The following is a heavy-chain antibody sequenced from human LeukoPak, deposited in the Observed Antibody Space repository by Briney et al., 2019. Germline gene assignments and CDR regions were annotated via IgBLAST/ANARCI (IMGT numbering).Heavy chain of an antibody. CDR1: GFTFSTYE. CDR3: ARDGTAAANKGGIDY. Sequence: GGSLRLSCAASGFTFSTYEMNWVRQAPGKGLEWVSYISSSGGTIHYSDSVKGRFTISRDNAKNSLYLQMNSLRAEDTAVYYCARDGTAAANKGGIDYWGQGTLVTVSS. V-gene: IGHV3-48*03. D-gene: IGHD6-13*01. J-gene: IGHJ4*02. CDR2: ISSSGGTI.